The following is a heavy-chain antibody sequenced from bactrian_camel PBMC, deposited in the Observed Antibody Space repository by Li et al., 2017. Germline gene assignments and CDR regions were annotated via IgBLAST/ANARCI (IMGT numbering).Heavy chain of an antibody. CDR2: ITRIHGGT. J-gene: IGHJ4*01. CDR3: GYTSLSMCAAQTWVRSPASHRPY. V-gene: IGHV3S33*01. D-gene: IGHD1*01. CDR1: GITDSNLY. Sequence: QVQLVESGGGSVQVGGSLRLSCVASGITDSNLYMGWFRQAPGKEREGVAVITRIHGGTEYADSVKGRFTISLDNDKSTLFLQMNNLKPEDTAMYYCGYTSLSMCAAQTWVRSPASHRPYWGQGTQVTVS.